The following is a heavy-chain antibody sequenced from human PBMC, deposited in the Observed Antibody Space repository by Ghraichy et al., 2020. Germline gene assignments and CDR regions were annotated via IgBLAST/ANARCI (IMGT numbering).Heavy chain of an antibody. CDR3: ARSTILGVVGYGMDV. V-gene: IGHV3-33*01. J-gene: IGHJ6*02. D-gene: IGHD3-3*01. CDR2: IWNDGSNK. CDR1: GFTFSSYG. Sequence: GSLRLSCAASGFTFSSYGMHWVRQAPGKGLEWVAVIWNDGSNKYYADSVKGRFTISRDNSKNTLYLQMNSLRAEDTAVYYCARSTILGVVGYGMDVWGQGTTVTVSS.